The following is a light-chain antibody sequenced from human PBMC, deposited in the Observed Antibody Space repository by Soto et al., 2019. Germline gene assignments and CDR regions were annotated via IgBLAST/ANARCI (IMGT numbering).Light chain of an antibody. CDR3: QQYGDLPWT. CDR2: DAS. J-gene: IGKJ1*01. Sequence: EIVLTQSPATLSLSPGERATLSCRASQSVSSCLAWYQQKPGQAPRLLIYDASSRATGIPDRFSGSGSGTDFTLTIDRLESEDFAVYFCQQYGDLPWTFGQGTKVDNK. V-gene: IGKV3-20*01. CDR1: QSVSSC.